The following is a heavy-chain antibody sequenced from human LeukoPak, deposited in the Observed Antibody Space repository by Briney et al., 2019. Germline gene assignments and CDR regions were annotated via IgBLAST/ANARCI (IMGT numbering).Heavy chain of an antibody. V-gene: IGHV1-18*01. J-gene: IGHJ6*03. D-gene: IGHD2-15*01. CDR2: ISAYNGNT. CDR3: ARAGYCSGGSCYPYYYYYYMDV. Sequence: GASVKVSCKASGYTFTSYGISWVRQAPGQGLEWMGWISAYNGNTNYAQGLQGRVTMTTDTSTSTAYMELRSLRSDDTAVYYCARAGYCSGGSCYPYYYYYYMDVWGKGTTVTVSS. CDR1: GYTFTSYG.